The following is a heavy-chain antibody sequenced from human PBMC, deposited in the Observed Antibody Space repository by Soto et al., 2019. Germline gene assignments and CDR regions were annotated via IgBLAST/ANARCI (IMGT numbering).Heavy chain of an antibody. Sequence: GGSLRLSCAASGFTVSSNYMSWVRQAPGKGLEWVSVIYSGGSTYYADSVKGRFTISRDNSKNTLYLQMNSLRAEDTAVYYCAREITMVGGSGFAPGGQGTRVTSPQ. J-gene: IGHJ5*02. CDR1: GFTVSSNY. V-gene: IGHV3-66*01. CDR3: AREITMVGGSGFAP. D-gene: IGHD3-10*01. CDR2: IYSGGST.